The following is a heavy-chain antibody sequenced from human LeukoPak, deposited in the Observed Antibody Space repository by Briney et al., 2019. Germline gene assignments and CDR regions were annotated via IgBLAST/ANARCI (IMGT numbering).Heavy chain of an antibody. CDR1: GGSISSGSYY. Sequence: SQTLSLTCTVSGGSISSGSYYWSWIRQPAGKGLECIGRIYTSGSTNYNPSLKSRVTISVDTSKNQFSLKLSSVTAADTAVYYCARGTYYYGLGWFDPWGQGTLVTVSS. V-gene: IGHV4-61*02. D-gene: IGHD3-10*01. J-gene: IGHJ5*02. CDR3: ARGTYYYGLGWFDP. CDR2: IYTSGST.